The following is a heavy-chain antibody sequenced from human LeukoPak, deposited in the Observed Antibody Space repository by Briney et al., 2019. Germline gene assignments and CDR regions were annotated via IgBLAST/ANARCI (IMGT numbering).Heavy chain of an antibody. CDR2: IWYDGSNK. CDR3: ARDGHLQPIYYYYMDV. CDR1: GFTFSSYG. D-gene: IGHD1-1*01. Sequence: GRSLRLSCAASGFTFSSYGMHWVRQAPGKGLEWVAVIWYDGSNKYYADSVKGRFTISRDNSNNTLHLQMNRLRSEDTALYFCARDGHLQPIYYYYMDVWGKGTTVTVSS. J-gene: IGHJ6*03. V-gene: IGHV3-33*01.